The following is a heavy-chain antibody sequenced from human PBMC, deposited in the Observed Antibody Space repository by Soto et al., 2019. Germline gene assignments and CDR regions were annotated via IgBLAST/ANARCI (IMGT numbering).Heavy chain of an antibody. CDR3: ASTYDILTGPIFDY. D-gene: IGHD3-9*01. V-gene: IGHV4-59*08. CDR2: IYYSGST. Sequence: SETLSLTCTVSGGSISSYYWSWIRQPPGKGLERIGNIYYSGSTNYNPSLKSRVTISVDTSKNQFSLKLSSVTAADTAVYYCASTYDILTGPIFDYWGQGTLVTVSS. J-gene: IGHJ4*02. CDR1: GGSISSYY.